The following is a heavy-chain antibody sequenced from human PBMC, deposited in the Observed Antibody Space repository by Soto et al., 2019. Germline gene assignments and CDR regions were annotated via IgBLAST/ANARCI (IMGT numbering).Heavy chain of an antibody. D-gene: IGHD3-9*01. CDR1: GGSISSGGYY. Sequence: PSETLSLTCTVSGGSISSGGYYWSWIRQHPGKGLEWIGYIYYSGSTYYNPSLKSRVTISVDTSKNQFSLQLNSVTPEDTAVYYCARELTRKKNWFDPWGQGTLVTVSS. J-gene: IGHJ5*02. CDR3: ARELTRKKNWFDP. V-gene: IGHV4-31*03. CDR2: IYYSGST.